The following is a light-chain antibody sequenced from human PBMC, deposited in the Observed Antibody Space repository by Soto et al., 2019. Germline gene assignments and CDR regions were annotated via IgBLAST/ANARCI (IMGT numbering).Light chain of an antibody. CDR3: QQVESYPST. Sequence: DIQMTQSPSSLSASVGDRVTITCQASHDIINYLNWFQQKPGEAPKLLIFDAFKLETGVPSRFSGSGSGTDFTLTISSLQPEDIATYYCQQVESYPSTFGGGTKVEMK. CDR2: DAF. J-gene: IGKJ4*01. V-gene: IGKV1-33*01. CDR1: HDIINY.